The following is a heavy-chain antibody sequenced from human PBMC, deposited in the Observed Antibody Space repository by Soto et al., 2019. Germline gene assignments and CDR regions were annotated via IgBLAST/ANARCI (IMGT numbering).Heavy chain of an antibody. CDR2: IYYSGST. J-gene: IGHJ4*02. CDR1: GGSISSGGYY. CDR3: ARGVTMVRGVIHTPYFDY. D-gene: IGHD3-10*01. V-gene: IGHV4-31*03. Sequence: QVQLQESGPGLVKPSQTLSLTCTVSGGSISSGGYYWSWIRQHPGKGLEWIGYIYYSGSTYYNPSRKSRVXXXVXXSKNQFSLKLSSVTAADTAVYYCARGVTMVRGVIHTPYFDYWGQGTLVTVSS.